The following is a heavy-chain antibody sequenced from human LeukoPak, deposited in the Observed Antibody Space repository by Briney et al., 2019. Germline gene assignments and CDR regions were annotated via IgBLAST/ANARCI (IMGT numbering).Heavy chain of an antibody. CDR1: GFTFSSYA. Sequence: GGSLRLSCAASGFTFSSYAMSWVRQAPGKGLEWVSAISGSGGSTYHADSVKGRFTISRDNSKNTLYLQMNSLRAEDTAVYYCAKSHVDTVYNYYFDYWGQGTLVTVSS. CDR3: AKSHVDTVYNYYFDY. CDR2: ISGSGGST. V-gene: IGHV3-23*01. D-gene: IGHD5-18*01. J-gene: IGHJ4*02.